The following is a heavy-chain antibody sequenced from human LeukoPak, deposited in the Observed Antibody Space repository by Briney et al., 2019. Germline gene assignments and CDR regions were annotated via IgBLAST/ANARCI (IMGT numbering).Heavy chain of an antibody. V-gene: IGHV3-33*01. Sequence: GGSLRLSCAASGFSFGVYGMHWVRQTPHKGLEWVAVIGHDGSFQDFGDSVKGRFTISRDNSKNILFLQMNTLRVDDTAIYYCARDLGMGSYFDYWGQGTQATVSS. J-gene: IGHJ4*02. CDR1: GFSFGVYG. CDR2: IGHDGSFQ. D-gene: IGHD6-13*01. CDR3: ARDLGMGSYFDY.